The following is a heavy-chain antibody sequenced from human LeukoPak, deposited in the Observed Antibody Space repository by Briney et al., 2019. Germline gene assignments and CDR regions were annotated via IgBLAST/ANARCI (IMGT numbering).Heavy chain of an antibody. V-gene: IGHV4-34*01. CDR1: GGSFSGYY. CDR2: INHSGST. Sequence: PSETLSLTCAVYGGSFSGYYWNWIRQPPGKGLEWIGEINHSGSTNYNPSLKSRVTISVDTSKNQFSLKLSSVTAADTAVYYCGRRSGWYAPGLWGQGTLVTVSS. J-gene: IGHJ4*02. D-gene: IGHD6-19*01. CDR3: GRRSGWYAPGL.